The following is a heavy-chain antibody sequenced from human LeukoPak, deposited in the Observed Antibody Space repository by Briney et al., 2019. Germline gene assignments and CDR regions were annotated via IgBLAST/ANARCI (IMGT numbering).Heavy chain of an antibody. D-gene: IGHD4-11*01. Sequence: PGGSLRLSCAASGFTFSSYGMHWVRQAPGKGLEWVAVIWYDGSNKYYADSVKGRFTISRDNSKNTLYLQMNSLRAEDTAVYYCARDSPGAYSNYRMKNWFDPWGQGTLVTVSS. CDR2: IWYDGSNK. CDR1: GFTFSSYG. V-gene: IGHV3-33*01. J-gene: IGHJ5*02. CDR3: ARDSPGAYSNYRMKNWFDP.